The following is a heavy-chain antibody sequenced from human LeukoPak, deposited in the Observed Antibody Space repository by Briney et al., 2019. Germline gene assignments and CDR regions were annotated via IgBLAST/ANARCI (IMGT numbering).Heavy chain of an antibody. V-gene: IGHV4-61*02. CDR3: ARGQNGGNDY. CDR2: IYTSGST. CDR1: GGSISSGSYY. J-gene: IGHJ4*02. Sequence: SQTLSLTCTVSGGSISSGSYYWSWIRQPAGKGLEWIGRIYTSGSTNYNPSLKSRVTISVDTSKNQFSLKLSSVTAADTAVYYCARGQNGGNDYWGQGTLVTVSS. D-gene: IGHD4-23*01.